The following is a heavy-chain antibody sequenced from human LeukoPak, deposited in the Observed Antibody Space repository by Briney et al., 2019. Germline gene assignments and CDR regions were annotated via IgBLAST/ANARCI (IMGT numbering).Heavy chain of an antibody. CDR1: GGSISSSSYY. J-gene: IGHJ5*02. V-gene: IGHV4-39*07. CDR3: ARRYCSSTSCYGGGDNWFDP. Sequence: SETLSLTCTVSGGSISSSSYYWGWIRQPPGKGLEWIGSIYYSGSTYYNPSLKSRVTISVDTSKNQFSLKLSSVTAADTAVYYCARRYCSSTSCYGGGDNWFDPWGQGTLVTVSS. CDR2: IYYSGST. D-gene: IGHD2-2*01.